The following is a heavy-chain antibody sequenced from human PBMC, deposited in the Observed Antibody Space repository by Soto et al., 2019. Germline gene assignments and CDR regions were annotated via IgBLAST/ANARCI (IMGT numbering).Heavy chain of an antibody. CDR2: ISGSGGST. CDR1: GFTFSSYA. CDR3: AKDRDSSGYYSATLNYYYYYGMDV. D-gene: IGHD3-22*01. Sequence: PGGSLRLSCAASGFTFSSYAMSWFRQAPGKGLEWVSAISGSGGSTYYADSVKGRFTISRDNSKNTLYLQMNGLRAEDTAVYYCAKDRDSSGYYSATLNYYYYYGMDVWGQGTTVTVSS. V-gene: IGHV3-23*01. J-gene: IGHJ6*02.